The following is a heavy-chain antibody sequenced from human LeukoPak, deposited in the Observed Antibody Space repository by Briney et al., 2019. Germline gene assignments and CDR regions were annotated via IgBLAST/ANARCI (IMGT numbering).Heavy chain of an antibody. J-gene: IGHJ5*02. V-gene: IGHV6-1*01. CDR2: TYYRSKWYI. D-gene: IGHD2-15*01. CDR1: GDSVSSYSAG. CDR3: ARGGLVGSDRGWFGP. Sequence: SQTLSLICAISGDSVSSYSAGWSWIRQSPSRGLEWLGRTYYRSKWYIDYAESVKSRISINPDTSKNQFSLQLNSVTPEDTAVYYCARGGLVGSDRGWFGPWGQGTLVTVSS.